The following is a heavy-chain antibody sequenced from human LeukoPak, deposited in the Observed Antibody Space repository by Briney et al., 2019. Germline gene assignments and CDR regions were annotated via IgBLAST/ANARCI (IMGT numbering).Heavy chain of an antibody. CDR1: GGSISSGGYY. CDR2: IYHSGST. V-gene: IGHV4-30-2*01. CDR3: ARLAARGSTSYYYYYMDV. J-gene: IGHJ6*03. Sequence: SETLSLTCTVSGGSISSGGYYWSWIRQPPGKGLEWIGYIYHSGSTYYNPSLKSRVTISVDRSKNQFSLKLSSVTAADTAVYYCARLAARGSTSYYYYYMDVWGKGTTVTVSS. D-gene: IGHD6-6*01.